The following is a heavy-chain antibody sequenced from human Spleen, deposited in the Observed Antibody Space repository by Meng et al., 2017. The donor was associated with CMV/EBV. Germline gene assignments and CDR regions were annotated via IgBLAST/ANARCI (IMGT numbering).Heavy chain of an antibody. CDR1: GFTFSSYW. D-gene: IGHD5-18*01. V-gene: IGHV3-7*01. Sequence: GESLKISCAASGFTFSSYWMSWVRQAPGKGLEWVANIKQDGSEKYYVDSVKGRFTMSRDDAKNSLYLQMNSLRAEDTAVYFCARGMGGIQLWSDAFDIWGQGTMVTVSS. CDR3: ARGMGGIQLWSDAFDI. CDR2: IKQDGSEK. J-gene: IGHJ3*02.